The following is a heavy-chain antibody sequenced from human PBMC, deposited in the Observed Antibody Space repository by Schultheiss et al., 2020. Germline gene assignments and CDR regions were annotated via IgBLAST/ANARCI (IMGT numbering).Heavy chain of an antibody. CDR2: IYYSGST. V-gene: IGHV4-59*01. D-gene: IGHD1-26*01. Sequence: SETLSLTCAVYGGSFSGYYWSWIRQHPGKGLEWIGYIYYSGSTNYNPSLKSRVTISVDTSKNQFSLKLTSVTAADTAVYYCARLGGLLDSWGQGTLVTVSS. J-gene: IGHJ4*02. CDR1: GGSFSGYY. CDR3: ARLGGLLDS.